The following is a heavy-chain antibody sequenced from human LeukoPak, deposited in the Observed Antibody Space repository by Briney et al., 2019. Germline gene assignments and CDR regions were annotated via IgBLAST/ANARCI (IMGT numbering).Heavy chain of an antibody. D-gene: IGHD3-22*01. Sequence: ASVKVSCKASGGTFSSYAISWVRQAPGQGLEWMGGIIPIFGTANYAQKFQGRVTITTDESTSTAYMELSSLRSEDTAVYYCARLETYYYDSSGSTGDDAFDIWGQGTMVTVSS. V-gene: IGHV1-69*05. CDR3: ARLETYYYDSSGSTGDDAFDI. CDR2: IIPIFGTA. J-gene: IGHJ3*02. CDR1: GGTFSSYA.